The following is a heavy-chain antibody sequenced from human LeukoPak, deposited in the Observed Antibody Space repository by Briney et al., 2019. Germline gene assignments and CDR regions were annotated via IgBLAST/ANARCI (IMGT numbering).Heavy chain of an antibody. CDR2: IYSSGST. V-gene: IGHV4-4*07. J-gene: IGHJ4*02. D-gene: IGHD4-17*01. CDR3: ARDYGDYSYFDY. Sequence: TSETLSLTCTVSGGSISTYYWSWIRQPAGKGLEWIGRIYSSGSTNYNPSLKSRVTMSVNTSENQFSLQLNSVTPEDTAVYYCARDYGDYSYFDYWGQGTLVTVSS. CDR1: GGSISTYY.